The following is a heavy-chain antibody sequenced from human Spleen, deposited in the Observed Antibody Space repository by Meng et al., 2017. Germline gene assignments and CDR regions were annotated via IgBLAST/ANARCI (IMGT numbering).Heavy chain of an antibody. J-gene: IGHJ6*02. D-gene: IGHD2-15*01. V-gene: IGHV4-34*01. CDR3: ARDKEYCSGGSCLTRGYYYGMDV. CDR2: INHSGST. CDR1: GGSFSGYY. Sequence: SETLSLTCAVYGGSFSGYYWSWIRQPPGKGLEWIGEINHSGSTNYNPSLKSRVTISVDTSKNQFSLKLSSVPAADTAVYYCARDKEYCSGGSCLTRGYYYGMDVWGQGTTVTVSS.